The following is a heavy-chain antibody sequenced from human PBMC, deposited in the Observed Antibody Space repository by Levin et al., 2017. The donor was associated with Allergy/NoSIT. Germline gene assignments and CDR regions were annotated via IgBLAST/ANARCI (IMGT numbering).Heavy chain of an antibody. CDR2: IYYSGST. Sequence: SQTLSLTCTVSGGSIRSGGYYWSWIRQHPGKGLEWIGYIYYSGSTYYNPSLKSRVTISVDTSKNQFSLKLSSVTAADTAVYYCARDIAAAGTFDYWGQGTLVTVSS. CDR3: ARDIAAAGTFDY. V-gene: IGHV4-31*03. CDR1: GGSIRSGGYY. D-gene: IGHD6-13*01. J-gene: IGHJ4*02.